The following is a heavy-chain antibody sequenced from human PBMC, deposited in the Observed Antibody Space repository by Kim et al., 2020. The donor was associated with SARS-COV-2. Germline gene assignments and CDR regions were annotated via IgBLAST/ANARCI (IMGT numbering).Heavy chain of an antibody. J-gene: IGHJ6*02. V-gene: IGHV3-7*01. CDR3: GRDMDV. CDR2: IKTDGSAQ. CDR1: GFTFSTHW. Sequence: GGSLRLSCAASGFTFSTHWMNWIRQAPGKGLEWVANIKTDGSAQYNVDSVKGRFTISRDNAKNSLYLQMNSLRAEDTAVYYCGRDMDVWGQGTTVTVSS.